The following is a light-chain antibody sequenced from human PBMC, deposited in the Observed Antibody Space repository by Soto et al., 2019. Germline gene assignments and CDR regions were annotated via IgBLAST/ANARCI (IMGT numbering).Light chain of an antibody. J-gene: IGKJ4*01. V-gene: IGKV1-12*01. CDR1: QDIRRW. CDR2: GAS. Sequence: DIQMTHSPSAVSSSVGERVTITSRASQDIRRWLAWVQQNPGKAPKLLIYGASNLQSVVPSRFSGSGSGTDFTLTICSLQPEYWATYYCQQANRFPVSFGGGNKVEIK. CDR3: QQANRFPVS.